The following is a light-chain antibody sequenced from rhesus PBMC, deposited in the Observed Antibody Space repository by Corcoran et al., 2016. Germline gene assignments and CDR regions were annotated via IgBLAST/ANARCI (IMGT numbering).Light chain of an antibody. Sequence: DIQMTQSPSSLSVSVGDTVTITCRASQSISSWLDWYQQKPGNAPKLLIYKESGLQRGVPSRFSGSGSGTYFPLTISSLQPEDFATYYCQQYTSAPPYSFGQGTKVEIK. CDR1: QSISSW. V-gene: IGKV1-21*01. CDR3: QQYTSAPPYS. J-gene: IGKJ2*01. CDR2: KES.